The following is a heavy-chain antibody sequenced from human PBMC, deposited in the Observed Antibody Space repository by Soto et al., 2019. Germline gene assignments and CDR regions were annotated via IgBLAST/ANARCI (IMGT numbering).Heavy chain of an antibody. Sequence: QVQLQQWGAGLLKPSETLSLTCAVYGGYFSGYYWSWIRQPPGKGLEWIGEINHSGSTNYNPSLKSRVTISVDTSKNQFSLKLSSVTAADTAVYYCSRGSYYYDSSCYYYVYISNYYYGMDVWGQGTTVTFSS. D-gene: IGHD3-22*01. CDR2: INHSGST. V-gene: IGHV4-34*01. CDR1: GGYFSGYY. J-gene: IGHJ6*02. CDR3: SRGSYYYDSSCYYYVYISNYYYGMDV.